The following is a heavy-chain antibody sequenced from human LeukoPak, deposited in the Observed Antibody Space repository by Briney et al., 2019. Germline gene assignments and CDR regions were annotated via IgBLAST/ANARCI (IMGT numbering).Heavy chain of an antibody. Sequence: GGSLRLSCAASGFTFSSFGIHWVRQAPGKGLEWVTFIRYDGNNINHADSVKGRFTISRDNSNNTVHLQMNSLRGEDTAVYYCARDGRRNCSTLNCYIFSNWGQGTLVTVSS. CDR2: IRYDGNNI. J-gene: IGHJ4*02. D-gene: IGHD2-2*01. CDR1: GFTFSSFG. CDR3: ARDGRRNCSTLNCYIFSN. V-gene: IGHV3-30*02.